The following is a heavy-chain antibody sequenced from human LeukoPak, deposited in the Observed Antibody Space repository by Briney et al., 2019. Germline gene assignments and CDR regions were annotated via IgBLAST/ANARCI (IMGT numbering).Heavy chain of an antibody. J-gene: IGHJ4*02. Sequence: PGGSLRLSCAASGFTFSSYAMSWVRQAPGQGLEWVSPISGSGGSTYYADSVKGRFTISRDNSKNTLYLQMNSLRAEDTAVYYCAKTYYYDSSGYIFDYWGQGTLVTVSS. CDR1: GFTFSSYA. V-gene: IGHV3-23*01. CDR3: AKTYYYDSSGYIFDY. D-gene: IGHD3-22*01. CDR2: ISGSGGST.